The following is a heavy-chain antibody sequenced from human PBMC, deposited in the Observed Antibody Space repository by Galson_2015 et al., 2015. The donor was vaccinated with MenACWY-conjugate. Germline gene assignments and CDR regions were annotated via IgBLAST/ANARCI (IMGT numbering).Heavy chain of an antibody. Sequence: SLRLSCAASGFIFSSYPMNWVRQPPGKGLEWVSYISSSGNTIYYADSVEGRFTISRDNAKNSLFLQMNSLRDEDTAVYYCARDPPTAMGFDYWGQGALVTVSS. J-gene: IGHJ4*02. CDR1: GFIFSSYP. CDR3: ARDPPTAMGFDY. CDR2: ISSSGNTI. V-gene: IGHV3-48*02. D-gene: IGHD5-18*01.